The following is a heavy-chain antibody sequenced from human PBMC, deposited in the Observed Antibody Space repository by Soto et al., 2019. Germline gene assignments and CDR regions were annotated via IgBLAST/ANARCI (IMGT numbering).Heavy chain of an antibody. CDR3: ARDAHIVVVTAIRALGY. Sequence: ASVKVSCKASGYTFTGYYMHWVRQAPGQGLEWMGWINPNSGGTNYAQKFQGWVTMTRDTSISTAYMELSRLRSDDTAVYYCARDAHIVVVTAIRALGYWGQGTLVTVSS. CDR1: GYTFTGYY. CDR2: INPNSGGT. J-gene: IGHJ4*02. V-gene: IGHV1-2*04. D-gene: IGHD2-21*02.